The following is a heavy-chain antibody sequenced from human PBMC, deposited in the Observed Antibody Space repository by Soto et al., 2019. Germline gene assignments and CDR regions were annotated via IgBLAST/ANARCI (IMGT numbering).Heavy chain of an antibody. CDR1: GGTFSNHA. CDR3: ARDDATYCGGDCYRYFYYGMDV. Sequence: AVKVSCKASGGTFSNHAISWVRQAPGQGLEWVGGIIPMFPTADYAQRFQGRVTITADDSTTTVYMELSGLRSEDTAMYYCARDDATYCGGDCYRYFYYGMDVWGQGTTVTVSS. J-gene: IGHJ6*02. V-gene: IGHV1-69*13. CDR2: IIPMFPTA. D-gene: IGHD2-21*02.